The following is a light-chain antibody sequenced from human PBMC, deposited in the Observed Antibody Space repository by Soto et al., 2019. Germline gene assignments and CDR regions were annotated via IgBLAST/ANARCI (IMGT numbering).Light chain of an antibody. CDR2: HAS. Sequence: DIQMPQSPSSLSASIGDRVTITCQASQNITNNLSWYQQKPGKAPNLLIYHASKLAKGVTSRFSGSGSGTDFSFIITSLQREDLATYYCQQYYGLPPLTFGRGTRLDIK. V-gene: IGKV1-33*01. J-gene: IGKJ5*01. CDR3: QQYYGLPPLT. CDR1: QNITNN.